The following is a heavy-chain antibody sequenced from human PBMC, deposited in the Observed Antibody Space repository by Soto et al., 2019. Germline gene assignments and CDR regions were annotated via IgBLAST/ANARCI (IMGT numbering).Heavy chain of an antibody. J-gene: IGHJ4*02. V-gene: IGHV2-5*02. CDR3: AHRKSGSYFDY. CDR1: GFSLSTSEVG. CDR2: IYWDADK. Sequence: GSGPTLVNPTQTLTLTCTFSGFSLSTSEVGVGWIRQPPGKALEWLAIIYWDADKRYSPSLKTRLTITWGTSKSQVFLTMTNMDPVDTGTYYCAHRKSGSYFDYWGQGTLVTVSS. D-gene: IGHD3-10*01.